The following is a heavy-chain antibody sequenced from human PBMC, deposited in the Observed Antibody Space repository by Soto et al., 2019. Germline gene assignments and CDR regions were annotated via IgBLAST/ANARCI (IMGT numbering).Heavy chain of an antibody. D-gene: IGHD6-19*01. V-gene: IGHV4-59*01. CDR1: GGSISSYY. CDR3: ARASGGAVAGTGYFDY. CDR2: IYYSGST. Sequence: SETLSLTCTVSGGSISSYYWSWIRQPPGKGLEWIGYIYYSGSTNYNPSLKSRVTISVDTSKNQFSLKLSSVTAADTAVYYCARASGGAVAGTGYFDYWGQGTLVTVSS. J-gene: IGHJ4*02.